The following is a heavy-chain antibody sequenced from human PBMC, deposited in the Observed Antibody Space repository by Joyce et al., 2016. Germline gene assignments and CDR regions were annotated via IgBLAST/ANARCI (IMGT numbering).Heavy chain of an antibody. D-gene: IGHD5-12*01. CDR2: IIPFFPTP. V-gene: IGHV1-69*12. J-gene: IGHJ4*02. CDR3: AKGAIVARMKKSYFDS. Sequence: QVQLVQSGPEVKKPGSSVKVSCKASGGTFNNFTTYGFNWVRQAPGKGLEWMGGIIPFFPTPYYAQKFQGRVTFTADESTSTVYMELSSLRADDTAMYFCAKGAIVARMKKSYFDSWGQGTLVTVSS. CDR1: GGTFNNFTTYG.